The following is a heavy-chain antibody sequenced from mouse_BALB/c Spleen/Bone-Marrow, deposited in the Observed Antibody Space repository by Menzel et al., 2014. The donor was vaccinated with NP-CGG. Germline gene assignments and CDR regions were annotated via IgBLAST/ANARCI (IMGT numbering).Heavy chain of an antibody. CDR1: GFTFSSYG. Sequence: EVKLMESGGGLAQPGGSLKLSCAASGFTFSSYGMSWVRQTPDKRLEFVATINTNGGDTYYPDSVKGRFTISRDNAKNTLYLQMSSLKSEDTAMYYCARGDDYVSWFAYWGQGTLVTVSA. CDR2: INTNGGDT. J-gene: IGHJ3*01. D-gene: IGHD2-4*01. V-gene: IGHV5-6-3*01. CDR3: ARGDDYVSWFAY.